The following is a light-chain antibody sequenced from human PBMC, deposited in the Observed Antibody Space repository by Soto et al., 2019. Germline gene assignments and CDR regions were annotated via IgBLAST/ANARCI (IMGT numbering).Light chain of an antibody. Sequence: EIVLTQSPGTPSLSPGERATLSCRASQSISINYFAWFQQKPGQAPRLLIYGASGRATGIPDRFSGSGSGTDFTLTISRLEPEDFAVYHCQYYGTSPAFGQGTKVEIK. CDR1: QSISINY. CDR2: GAS. CDR3: QYYGTSPA. J-gene: IGKJ1*01. V-gene: IGKV3-20*01.